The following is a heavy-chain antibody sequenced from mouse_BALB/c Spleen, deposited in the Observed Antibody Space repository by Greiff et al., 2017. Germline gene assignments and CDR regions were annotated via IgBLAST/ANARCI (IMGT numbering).Heavy chain of an antibody. CDR3: ARDRDGYDYFDY. CDR1: GFTFSSYG. Sequence: EVKLVESGGGLVQPGGSLKLSCAASGFTFSSYGMSWVRQTPDKRLELVATINSNGGSTYYPDSVKGRFTISRDNAKNTLYLQMSSLKSEDTAMYYCARDRDGYDYFDYWGQGTTLTVSS. D-gene: IGHD2-2*01. V-gene: IGHV5-6-3*01. J-gene: IGHJ2*01. CDR2: INSNGGST.